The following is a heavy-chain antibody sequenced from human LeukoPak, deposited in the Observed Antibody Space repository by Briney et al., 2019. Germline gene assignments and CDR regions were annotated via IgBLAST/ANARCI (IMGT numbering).Heavy chain of an antibody. V-gene: IGHV3-73*01. D-gene: IGHD1-26*01. CDR2: IRSKANSYAT. CDR1: GFTFSGSA. CDR3: TIVGASSGDY. Sequence: GGSLRLSCAASGFTFSGSAMHWVHQASGEGLEWVGRIRSKANSYATAYAASVKGRFTISRDDSKNTAYLQMNSLKTEDTAVYYCTIVGASSGDYWGQGTLVTVSS. J-gene: IGHJ4*02.